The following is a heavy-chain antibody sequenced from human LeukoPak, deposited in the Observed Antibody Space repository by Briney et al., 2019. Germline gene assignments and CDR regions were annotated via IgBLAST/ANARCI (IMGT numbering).Heavy chain of an antibody. D-gene: IGHD3-22*01. Sequence: SETLSLTCTVSGGSINTYYWSWIRQSAGKGLEWIGRIHTTGSTNYNPSLKSRVTMSVDTSKKQLSLKFTSVTAADTAVYYRARGGNYSDSSGFRYFDSWGQGTLVTVSS. V-gene: IGHV4-4*07. CDR1: GGSINTYY. CDR2: IHTTGST. J-gene: IGHJ4*02. CDR3: ARGGNYSDSSGFRYFDS.